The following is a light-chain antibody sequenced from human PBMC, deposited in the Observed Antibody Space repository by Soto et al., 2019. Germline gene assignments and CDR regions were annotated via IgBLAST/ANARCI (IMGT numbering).Light chain of an antibody. J-gene: IGKJ4*01. CDR3: QRFHSYPLT. CDR2: DAS. Sequence: ATQLTQSPSSLSASVGDRVTITCRASQDISSALAWFQQKPGKTPKVLISDASTLESGVPSRFRGSGSGADFTLTISGLQPEDFATYYCQRFHSYPLTFGGGTTVGI. CDR1: QDISSA. V-gene: IGKV1-13*02.